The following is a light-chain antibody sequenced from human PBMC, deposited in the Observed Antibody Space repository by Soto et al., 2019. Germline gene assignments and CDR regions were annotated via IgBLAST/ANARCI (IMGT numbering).Light chain of an antibody. J-gene: IGKJ5*01. CDR2: GAF. CDR3: QQRNIWPPVT. Sequence: EIVMTQSPATLSLYPGSGATLSCRVSPSVTNYLAWYQQKPGQPPRLLIYGAFNRAAGIPARFSGSGSGTDFTLTISSLEPEDSAVYYCQQRNIWPPVTFGQGTRLEI. CDR1: PSVTNY. V-gene: IGKV3-11*01.